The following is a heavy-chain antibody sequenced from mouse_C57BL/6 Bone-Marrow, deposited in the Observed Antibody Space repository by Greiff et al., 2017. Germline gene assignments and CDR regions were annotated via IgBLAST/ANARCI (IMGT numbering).Heavy chain of an antibody. D-gene: IGHD1-1*01. Sequence: QVQLQQPGAELVMPGASVTLSCKASGYTFTSYWMHWVKQRPGQGLEWIGEIDPSDSYTNYNQKFKGKSTLTVDKSSSTAYMQLSSLTSEDSAVYYCARPLYYYGRGFAYWGQGTLVTVSA. CDR3: ARPLYYYGRGFAY. CDR2: IDPSDSYT. J-gene: IGHJ3*01. CDR1: GYTFTSYW. V-gene: IGHV1-69*01.